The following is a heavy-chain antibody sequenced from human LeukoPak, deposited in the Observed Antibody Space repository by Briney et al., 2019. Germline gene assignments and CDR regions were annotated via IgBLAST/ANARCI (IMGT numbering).Heavy chain of an antibody. D-gene: IGHD1-26*01. J-gene: IGHJ4*02. CDR1: GYTFTGDY. V-gene: IGHV1-2*02. CDR3: ARMRDLVGTSPLGY. Sequence: GASVKVSCKASGYTFTGDYIHWVRQAPGQGLEWMGWINPNSGGTNYAQKFQGRVTMTRDTSISTAYMELSSLRSDDTAVYYCARMRDLVGTSPLGYWGQGTLVTVSS. CDR2: INPNSGGT.